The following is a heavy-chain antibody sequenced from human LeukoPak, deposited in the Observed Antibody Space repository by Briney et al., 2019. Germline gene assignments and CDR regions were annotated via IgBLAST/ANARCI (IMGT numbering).Heavy chain of an antibody. CDR1: GFTFSSYW. J-gene: IGHJ6*02. CDR3: ARDPPYYDFWSGYPSLLYGMDV. D-gene: IGHD3-3*01. V-gene: IGHV3-74*01. CDR2: INGDGSST. Sequence: GGSLRLSCAASGFTFSSYWMHWVRQAPGKGLVWVSRINGDGSSTSYADSVKGRFTISRDNAKNTLYLQMNSLRAEDTAVYYCARDPPYYDFWSGYPSLLYGMDVWGQGTTVTVSS.